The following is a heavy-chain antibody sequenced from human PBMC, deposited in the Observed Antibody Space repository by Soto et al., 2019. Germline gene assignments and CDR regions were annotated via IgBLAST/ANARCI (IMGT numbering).Heavy chain of an antibody. Sequence: EVQLLESGGGLVQPGGSLRLSCAASGFTFSSYAMSWVRQAPGKGLEWVSAISGSGCSTYYADSVKGRFTISRDNSKNTLYLQMNSLRAEDTAVYYCAKDPQETVAARRARLYYFDYWGQGTLVTVSS. CDR2: ISGSGCST. CDR1: GFTFSSYA. V-gene: IGHV3-23*01. D-gene: IGHD2-15*01. CDR3: AKDPQETVAARRARLYYFDY. J-gene: IGHJ4*02.